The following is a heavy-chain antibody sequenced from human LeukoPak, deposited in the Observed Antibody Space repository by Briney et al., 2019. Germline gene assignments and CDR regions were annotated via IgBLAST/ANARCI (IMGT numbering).Heavy chain of an antibody. D-gene: IGHD6-19*01. CDR1: GGSISTYY. CDR2: IYTSGST. CDR3: ATAPQIGWAYYFDY. Sequence: SETLSLTCTVSGGSISTYYWNWIRQPAGKGLEWIGRIYTSGSTNYNPSLKSRVTMSVDTSKNQFSLKLSSVTAADTAVYFCATAPQIGWAYYFDYWGQGTLVTASS. J-gene: IGHJ4*02. V-gene: IGHV4-4*07.